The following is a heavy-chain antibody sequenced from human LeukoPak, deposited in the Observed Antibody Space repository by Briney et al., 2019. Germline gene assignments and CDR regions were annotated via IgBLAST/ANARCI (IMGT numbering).Heavy chain of an antibody. CDR3: ARDSSGWYLAYYFDY. CDR1: GFTFSSYW. D-gene: IGHD6-19*01. CDR2: IKQDGSEK. Sequence: PGGSLRLSCAASGFTFSSYWMSWVRQAPGKGLEWVANIKQDGSEKYYVDSVKGRFTISRDNAKNSLYLQMNSLRAEDTAVYYCARDSSGWYLAYYFDYWGQGTLVTVSS. J-gene: IGHJ4*02. V-gene: IGHV3-7*01.